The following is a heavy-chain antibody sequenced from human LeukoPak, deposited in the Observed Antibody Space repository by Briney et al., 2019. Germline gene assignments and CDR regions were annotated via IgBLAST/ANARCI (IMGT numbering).Heavy chain of an antibody. J-gene: IGHJ4*02. CDR3: ARAMSIAARLQTIFDY. CDR2: IYSGGST. Sequence: RPGGSLRLSCAASGFTVSSNYMSWVRQAPGKGLEWVSVIYSGGSTYYADSVKGRFTISRDNSKNTLYLQMNSLRAEDTAVYYCARAMSIAARLQTIFDYWGQGTLVTVSS. D-gene: IGHD6-6*01. CDR1: GFTVSSNY. V-gene: IGHV3-53*01.